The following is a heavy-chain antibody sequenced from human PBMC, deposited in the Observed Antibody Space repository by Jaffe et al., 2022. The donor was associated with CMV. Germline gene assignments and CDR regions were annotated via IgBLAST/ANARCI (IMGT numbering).Heavy chain of an antibody. CDR3: ARSFDHSGSYRYGFDY. D-gene: IGHD1-26*01. CDR2: IYYSGST. CDR1: GGSISSSSYY. V-gene: IGHV4-39*01. J-gene: IGHJ4*02. Sequence: QLQLQESGPGLVKPSETLSLTCTVSGGSISSSSYYWGWIRQPPGKGLEWIGSIYYSGSTYYNPSLKSRVTISVDTSKNQFSLKLSSVTAADTAVYYCARSFDHSGSYRYGFDYWGQGTLVTVSS.